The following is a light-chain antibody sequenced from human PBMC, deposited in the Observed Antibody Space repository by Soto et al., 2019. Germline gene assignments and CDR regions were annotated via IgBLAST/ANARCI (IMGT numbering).Light chain of an antibody. CDR1: QSISTY. CDR3: QQSYSMPRT. V-gene: IGKV1-39*01. J-gene: IGKJ1*01. CDR2: AAS. Sequence: DIQMTQFPSSLSASVGDRVTITCRASQSISTYLNWYQQKPGKAPKFLIYAASTLRSGVPSRFSGSGSGTEFTLTISSLQPEDFATYYCQQSYSMPRTFGQGTKV.